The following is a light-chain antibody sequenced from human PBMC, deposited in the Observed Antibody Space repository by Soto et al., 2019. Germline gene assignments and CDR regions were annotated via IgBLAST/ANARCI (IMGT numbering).Light chain of an antibody. CDR1: NIAIKS. CDR2: DDG. Sequence: SYELTQPPSVSVAPGQTARITCGGNNIAIKSVHWYQQKPGQAPVLVVYDDGDRTTGIPERFSGSKSGNTATLTTSMVEAGDEADYYCQVWDTTNPVIFGGGTKLTVL. V-gene: IGLV3-21*02. J-gene: IGLJ2*01. CDR3: QVWDTTNPVI.